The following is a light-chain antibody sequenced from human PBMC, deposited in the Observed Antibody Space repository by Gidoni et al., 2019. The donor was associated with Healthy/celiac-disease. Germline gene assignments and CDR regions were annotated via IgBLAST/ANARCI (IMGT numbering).Light chain of an antibody. CDR2: DAS. CDR1: HSVSRY. J-gene: IGKJ4*01. Sequence: EIVLTQSPSTLSLSPWERATLSCMASHSVSRYFAWYQQKPGQAPRLLIYDASNRATGSPARFSGSGSGTDFTLTSSSLEDEDFAVYYCQQSSSWLTFGGGTKVQIK. CDR3: QQSSSWLT. V-gene: IGKV3-11*01.